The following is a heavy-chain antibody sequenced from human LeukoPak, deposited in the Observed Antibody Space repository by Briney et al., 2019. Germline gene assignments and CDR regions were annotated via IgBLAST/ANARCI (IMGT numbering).Heavy chain of an antibody. CDR2: IYHSGST. Sequence: PSETLSLTCTVSGYSISSGYYWGWIRQPPGKGLEWIGSIYHSGSTYYNPSLKSRVTISVDTSKNQFSLKLSSVTAADTAVYYCASSTTYYYDRSGYPSAFDIWGQGTMVTVSS. CDR1: GYSISSGYY. CDR3: ASSTTYYYDRSGYPSAFDI. J-gene: IGHJ3*02. D-gene: IGHD3-22*01. V-gene: IGHV4-38-2*02.